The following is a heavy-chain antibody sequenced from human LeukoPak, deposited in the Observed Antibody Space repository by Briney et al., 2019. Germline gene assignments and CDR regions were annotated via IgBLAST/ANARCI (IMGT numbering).Heavy chain of an antibody. V-gene: IGHV4-59*08. CDR3: ARHWPGYGQGLFDY. J-gene: IGHJ4*02. D-gene: IGHD5-18*01. CDR2: IYYSGST. Sequence: SETLSLTCTVSGGSISGYYWSWIRQPPGKGLEWIGYIYYSGSTNYNPSLKSRVTISVDTSKNQFSLELSSVTAADTALYYCARHWPGYGQGLFDYWGQGALVTVSS. CDR1: GGSISGYY.